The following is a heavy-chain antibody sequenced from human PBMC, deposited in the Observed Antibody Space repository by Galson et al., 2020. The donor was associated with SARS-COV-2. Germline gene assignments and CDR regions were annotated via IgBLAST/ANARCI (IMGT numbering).Heavy chain of an antibody. V-gene: IGHV3-7*01. CDR3: ARGGLYYDFWRGYYKPGNYYYGMDV. Sequence: GESLKISCATSGFTFSSYWMSWVRQAPGKGLEWVANIKQDGSEKYYVDSVKGRFTISRDNAKNSLYLQMNSLRAEDTAVYYCARGGLYYDFWRGYYKPGNYYYGMDVWGQGTTVTVSS. CDR1: GFTFSSYW. D-gene: IGHD3-3*01. CDR2: IKQDGSEK. J-gene: IGHJ6*02.